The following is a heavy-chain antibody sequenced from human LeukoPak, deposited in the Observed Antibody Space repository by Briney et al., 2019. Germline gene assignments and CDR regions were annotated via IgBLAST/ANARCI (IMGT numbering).Heavy chain of an antibody. CDR2: ISGSGGST. V-gene: IGHV3-23*01. CDR3: AKDQWGYSPPYWGSEY. Sequence: GGSLRLSCAVSGFTFSNSAMSWVRQAPGKGLEWVSAISGSGGSTYYADSVKGRFTISRDNSKNTLYLQMNSLRADDTALYYCAKDQWGYSPPYWGSEYWGQGTLVAVSS. CDR1: GFTFSNSA. J-gene: IGHJ4*02. D-gene: IGHD7-27*01.